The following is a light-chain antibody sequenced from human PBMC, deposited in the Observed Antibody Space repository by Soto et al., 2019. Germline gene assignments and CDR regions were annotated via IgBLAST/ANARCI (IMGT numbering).Light chain of an antibody. CDR3: QKYNSAPLT. CDR2: GAS. Sequence: EIVLTQSPVTLSLSPGERATLSCRASQSVSSSYLAWYQQKPGQAPRLLIYGASSRATGIPDRFSGSGSGTDFTLTISRLEPEDVAAYYCQKYNSAPLTFGGGTKVDIK. CDR1: QSVSSSY. J-gene: IGKJ4*01. V-gene: IGKV3-20*01.